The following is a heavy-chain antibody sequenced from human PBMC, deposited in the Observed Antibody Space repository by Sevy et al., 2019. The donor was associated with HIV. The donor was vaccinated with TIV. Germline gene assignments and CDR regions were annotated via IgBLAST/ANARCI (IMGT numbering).Heavy chain of an antibody. CDR2: ISGSGGST. CDR3: AKDPNIELEPQV. V-gene: IGHV3-23*01. D-gene: IGHD2-8*02. J-gene: IGHJ4*02. CDR1: GFTFSSYA. Sequence: GGSLRLSCAASGFTFSSYAMSWVRHAPGKGMEWVSAISGSGGSTYYADSVKGRFTISRDNSKNTLYLQMNSLRAEDTAVYYCAKDPNIELEPQVWGQGTLVTVSS.